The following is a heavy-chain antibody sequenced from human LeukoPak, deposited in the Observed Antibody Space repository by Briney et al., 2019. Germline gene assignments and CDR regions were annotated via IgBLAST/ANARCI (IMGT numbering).Heavy chain of an antibody. V-gene: IGHV1-69*06. D-gene: IGHD3-3*01. J-gene: IGHJ4*02. CDR3: ARERLARFPYFDY. Sequence: SVKVSCKTSGGTFSNSGLSWVRQAPGQGPEWMGGIIPVFGTPNYAQKFQGRLTVSAARSTPTAYMELSSLTSDDTAVYYCARERLARFPYFDYWGQGTLVAVSS. CDR2: IIPVFGTP. CDR1: GGTFSNSG.